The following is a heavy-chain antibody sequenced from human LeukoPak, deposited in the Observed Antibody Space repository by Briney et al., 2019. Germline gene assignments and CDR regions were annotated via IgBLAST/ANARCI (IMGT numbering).Heavy chain of an antibody. Sequence: ASETLSLTCTVSSGSISGYYWSWIRQPPGKGLEWIGYMYYSGSTNHNSSLKSRVTMSLDTSKSQFSLKLSSLPAADTAVYYCARGGLAPRVDSGYYLYWGQGTLVTVSS. CDR2: MYYSGST. D-gene: IGHD3-22*01. J-gene: IGHJ4*02. CDR3: ARGGLAPRVDSGYYLY. CDR1: SGSISGYY. V-gene: IGHV4-59*01.